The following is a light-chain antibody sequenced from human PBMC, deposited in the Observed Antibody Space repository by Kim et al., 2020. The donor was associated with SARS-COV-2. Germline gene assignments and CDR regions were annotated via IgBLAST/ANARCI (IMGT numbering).Light chain of an antibody. CDR1: QSLLYSSNNKNS. V-gene: IGKV4-1*01. J-gene: IGKJ1*01. Sequence: DIVMTQSPDSLAVSLGERATINCKSSQSLLYSSNNKNSLGWYQQKPGQPPKLLIYWASTRESGVPDRFSGSGSGTDFTLTISSLQAEDVAVYYCQQYYSIPWTFGQGTKVDIK. CDR3: QQYYSIPWT. CDR2: WAS.